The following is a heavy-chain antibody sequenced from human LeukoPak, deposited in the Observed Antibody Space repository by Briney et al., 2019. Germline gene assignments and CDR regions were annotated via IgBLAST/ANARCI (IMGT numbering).Heavy chain of an antibody. CDR3: ARETKGAAAIDF. CDR2: IYYSGST. Sequence: PSETLSLTCTVSGGSISSYYWSWIRQPPGKGLEWIGYIYYSGSTNYNPSLKSRVTISVDTSKNQFSLNLNSVTAADTAVYYCARETKGAAAIDFWGQGTLVTVSS. V-gene: IGHV4-59*12. J-gene: IGHJ4*02. CDR1: GGSISSYY. D-gene: IGHD6-13*01.